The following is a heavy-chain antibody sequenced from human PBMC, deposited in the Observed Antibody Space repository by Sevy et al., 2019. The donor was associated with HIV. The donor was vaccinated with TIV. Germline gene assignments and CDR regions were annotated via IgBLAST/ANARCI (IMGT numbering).Heavy chain of an antibody. V-gene: IGHV3-30*18. CDR2: ISYDGSNK. D-gene: IGHD6-19*01. Sequence: GGSLRLSCTASGFTFSSYGMHWVRQAPGKGLEWVAVISYDGSNKYYADSVKGRFTISRDNSKNTLYLQMNSLRAEDTAVYYCAKEDDSSVRGGFDYWGQGTLVTVSS. J-gene: IGHJ4*02. CDR1: GFTFSSYG. CDR3: AKEDDSSVRGGFDY.